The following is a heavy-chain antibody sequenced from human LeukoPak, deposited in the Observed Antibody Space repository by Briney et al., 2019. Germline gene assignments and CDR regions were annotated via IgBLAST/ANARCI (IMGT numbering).Heavy chain of an antibody. D-gene: IGHD6-19*01. V-gene: IGHV4-38-2*02. J-gene: IGHJ4*02. Sequence: PSETLSLTCTVSGYSISSDYYWGWIQQPPGRGLEWIGSIYHSGSTYYNPSLKSRVTISVDTSKNQFSLKLSSVTAADTAVYYCARIGSGWLIDYWGQGTLVTVSS. CDR2: IYHSGST. CDR1: GYSISSDYY. CDR3: ARIGSGWLIDY.